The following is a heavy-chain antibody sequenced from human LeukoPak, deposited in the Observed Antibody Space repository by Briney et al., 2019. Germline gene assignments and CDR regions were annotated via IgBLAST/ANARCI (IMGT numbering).Heavy chain of an antibody. D-gene: IGHD3-9*01. CDR3: AKVNLGALLDGTFFDY. Sequence: PGRSLRLSCAASGFRFSGYAMDWVRQAPGKGLEWVAVIWADGSDKYYGDSVKGRFTISRDNSRNTLYLHMRSLRAEDTAVYYCAKVNLGALLDGTFFDYWARGPWSPSLQ. J-gene: IGHJ4*02. V-gene: IGHV3-33*06. CDR1: GFRFSGYA. CDR2: IWADGSDK.